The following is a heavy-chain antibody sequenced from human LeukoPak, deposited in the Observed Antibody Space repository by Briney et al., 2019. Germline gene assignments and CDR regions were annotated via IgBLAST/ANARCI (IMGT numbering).Heavy chain of an antibody. D-gene: IGHD3-10*01. J-gene: IGHJ4*02. CDR1: GFTFSRYW. Sequence: GGSPRLSCAASGFTFSRYWMHWVRQAPGEGLVWVSRIDEHGTTIDYADSVRDRFTISRDNAKNTLYLHMNSLRAEDTAMYYCARDVGGAGSHWGQGSLVTVSS. CDR3: ARDVGGAGSH. V-gene: IGHV3-74*01. CDR2: IDEHGTTI.